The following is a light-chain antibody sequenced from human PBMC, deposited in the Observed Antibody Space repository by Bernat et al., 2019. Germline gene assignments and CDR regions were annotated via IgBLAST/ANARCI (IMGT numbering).Light chain of an antibody. J-gene: IGKJ3*01. CDR2: DAS. V-gene: IGKV1-33*01. CDR3: QQYNNLPPLT. Sequence: DIQMTQSPSSLSASVGDRVTITCQASQDISNYLKWYQHKPVKAPKLLIYDASNLETGVPSRFSGSGSGTDFTFTISSLQPEDIATYYCQQYNNLPPLTFGPGTKVDIK. CDR1: QDISNY.